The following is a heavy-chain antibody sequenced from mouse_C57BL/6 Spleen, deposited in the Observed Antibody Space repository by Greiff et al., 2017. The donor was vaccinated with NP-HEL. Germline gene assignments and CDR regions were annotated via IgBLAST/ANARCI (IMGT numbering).Heavy chain of an antibody. CDR2: IYPGNSDT. D-gene: IGHD1-1*01. CDR1: GYTFTSYW. V-gene: IGHV1-5*01. Sequence: VQLQQSGTVLARPGASVKMSCKTSGYTFTSYWMHWVKQRPGQGLEWIGAIYPGNSDTSYNQKFKGKAKLTAVTSASTAYMELSSLTNEDSAVYYCTRIDGSSYYFDYWGQGTTLTVSS. CDR3: TRIDGSSYYFDY. J-gene: IGHJ2*01.